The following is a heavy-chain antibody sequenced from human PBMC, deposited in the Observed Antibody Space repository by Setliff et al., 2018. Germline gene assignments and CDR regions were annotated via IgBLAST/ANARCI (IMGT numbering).Heavy chain of an antibody. J-gene: IGHJ3*01. CDR3: AISTLSICSGGSCPNAFDV. D-gene: IGHD2-15*01. Sequence: ASVKVSCKASGYIFRSYGISWVRQAPGQGLEWMGWISSYNDVTNYAQSFQGRVTMTTDTSKSAAYMDLRGLRSDDTAVYYCAISTLSICSGGSCPNAFDVWGQGTMVTVSS. CDR2: ISSYNDVT. CDR1: GYIFRSYG. V-gene: IGHV1-18*01.